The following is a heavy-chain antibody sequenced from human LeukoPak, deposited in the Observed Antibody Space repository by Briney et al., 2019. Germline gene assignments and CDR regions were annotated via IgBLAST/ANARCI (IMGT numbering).Heavy chain of an antibody. Sequence: GGSLRLSCAASGFPFSTYSMNWVRQAPGKGLEWVSSISTGSSYIYYADSVRGRFTISRDNAKNSLFLLMNSLRAEDTAVYYCAAVAGTGDYWGQGTLVTVSS. J-gene: IGHJ4*02. CDR2: ISTGSSYI. V-gene: IGHV3-21*01. CDR3: AAVAGTGDY. D-gene: IGHD6-19*01. CDR1: GFPFSTYS.